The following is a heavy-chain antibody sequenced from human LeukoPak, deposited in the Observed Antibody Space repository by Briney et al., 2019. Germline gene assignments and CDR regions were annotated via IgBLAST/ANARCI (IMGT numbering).Heavy chain of an antibody. D-gene: IGHD2-2*01. CDR1: GVSISSSNW. CDR2: IFHSGST. Sequence: SETLSLTGVVSGVSISSSNWWSWVRQPPGKGLEWIGEIFHSGSTNYNPSLKSRVTISLDKSKNQFSLKLSSVTAADTAIYYCASAIGYCSSSSCSQIDYWGQGTLVTVSS. V-gene: IGHV4-4*02. J-gene: IGHJ4*02. CDR3: ASAIGYCSSSSCSQIDY.